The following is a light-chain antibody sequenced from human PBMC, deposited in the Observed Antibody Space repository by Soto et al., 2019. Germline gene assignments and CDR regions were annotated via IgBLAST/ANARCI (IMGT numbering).Light chain of an antibody. CDR2: GAS. CDR1: QSVGSN. Sequence: ETVMTQSPATLSVSPGERATLSCRASQSVGSNLAWYQQKPGQTPRLLIYGASTRATGLPARFSGSGSGTEFTLTISSLQSEDFAVYYCQQYNNWPPTFGGGTKVEIK. J-gene: IGKJ4*01. CDR3: QQYNNWPPT. V-gene: IGKV3-15*01.